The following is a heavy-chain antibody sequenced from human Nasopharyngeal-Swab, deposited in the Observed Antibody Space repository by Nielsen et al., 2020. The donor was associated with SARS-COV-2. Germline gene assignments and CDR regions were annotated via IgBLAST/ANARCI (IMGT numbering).Heavy chain of an antibody. J-gene: IGHJ3*02. CDR2: IYYSGST. CDR3: ARHVALAGWAFDI. CDR1: GGSISSSSYY. Sequence: SETPSLTCTVSGGSISSSSYYWGWIRQPPGKGLEWIGGIYYSGSTYYNPSLKSRVTISVDTSKNQFSLKLSSVTAADTAVYYCARHVALAGWAFDIWGQGTMVTASS. D-gene: IGHD2-21*01. V-gene: IGHV4-39*01.